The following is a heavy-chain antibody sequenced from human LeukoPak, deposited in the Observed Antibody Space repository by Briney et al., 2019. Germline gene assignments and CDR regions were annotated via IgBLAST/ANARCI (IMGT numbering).Heavy chain of an antibody. CDR1: GGSFSAYY. D-gene: IGHD4-17*01. Sequence: PSETLSLTCAVCGGSFSAYYWTLIRQPPGKGLEWIGEINHSGSANYNPSLKSRVTISLDTSKNQFSLKLSSVTAADTAVYYCARGQGTVTTHWGQGTLVTVSS. CDR3: ARGQGTVTTH. J-gene: IGHJ4*02. V-gene: IGHV4-34*01. CDR2: INHSGSA.